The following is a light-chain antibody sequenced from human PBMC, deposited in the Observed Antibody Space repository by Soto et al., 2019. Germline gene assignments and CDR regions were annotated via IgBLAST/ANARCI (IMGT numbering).Light chain of an antibody. CDR3: QQYYSYRIT. CDR2: DAS. CDR1: QGISSW. Sequence: IQITQSPASMSASVGDRVTITCRASQGISSWLAWYQQKPGTAPKFLIYDASTLESGVPSRFSGSGSGTEFTLTISGLQSEDFATYYCQQYYSYRITFGQGTRLEIK. J-gene: IGKJ5*01. V-gene: IGKV1D-16*01.